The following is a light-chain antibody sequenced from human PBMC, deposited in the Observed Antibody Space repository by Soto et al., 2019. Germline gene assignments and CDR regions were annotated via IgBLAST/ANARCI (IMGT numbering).Light chain of an antibody. CDR1: QSVSRS. V-gene: IGKV3-11*01. CDR2: DAS. Sequence: EILLTQSLAPRCWSPGERSTPSGRASQSVSRSLAWSQQKPAQAPRFLSYDASNMATGIPPRFSGSGAGTDFTLNIRILEPEDFAVYYCQQRSNWPTCGQGTRLDI. J-gene: IGKJ5*01. CDR3: QQRSNWPT.